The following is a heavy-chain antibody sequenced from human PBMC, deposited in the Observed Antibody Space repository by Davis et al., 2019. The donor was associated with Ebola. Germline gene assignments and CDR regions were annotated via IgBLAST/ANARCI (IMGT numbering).Heavy chain of an antibody. CDR1: GFTFSSYW. CDR3: ASRASGWYGWEMDV. J-gene: IGHJ6*02. V-gene: IGHV3-7*03. D-gene: IGHD6-19*01. CDR2: IKQDGSEK. Sequence: GESLKISCAASGFTFSSYWMSWVRQAPGKGLEWVANIKQDGSEKYYVDSVKGRFTISRDNAKNSLYLQMNSLRAEDTAVYYCASRASGWYGWEMDVWGQGTTVTVSS.